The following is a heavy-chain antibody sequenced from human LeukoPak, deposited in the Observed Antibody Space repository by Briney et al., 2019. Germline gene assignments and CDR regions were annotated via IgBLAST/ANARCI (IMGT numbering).Heavy chain of an antibody. V-gene: IGHV1-2*02. D-gene: IGHD3-10*01. CDR3: ARPLYYYGSGVDY. J-gene: IGHJ4*02. CDR2: INPNSGGT. Sequence: ASVKVSCKASGYTFTGYYMHWVRQAPGQGLEWMGWINPNSGGTNYAQKFQGRVTMTRDTSISTAYMELSRLRSDDTAVYYCARPLYYYGSGVDYWGQGTLVTVSS. CDR1: GYTFTGYY.